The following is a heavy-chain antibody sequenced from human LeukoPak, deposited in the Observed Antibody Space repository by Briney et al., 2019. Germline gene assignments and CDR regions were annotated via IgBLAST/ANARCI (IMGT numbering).Heavy chain of an antibody. CDR2: ISGSGGTT. CDR1: GFTFTTHA. V-gene: IGHV3-23*01. Sequence: GGSLRLSCAASGFTFTTHAMSWVRQAPGKGLEWVSTISGSGGTTNYADSVKGRFIISRDNSKNTVYLQMNSLRAEDTAFYYCASPRDYFDYWGQGSLVTVSS. D-gene: IGHD6-6*01. CDR3: ASPRDYFDY. J-gene: IGHJ4*02.